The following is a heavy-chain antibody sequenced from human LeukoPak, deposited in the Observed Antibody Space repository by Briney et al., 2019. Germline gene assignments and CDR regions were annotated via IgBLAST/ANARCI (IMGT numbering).Heavy chain of an antibody. CDR2: ISADNGNT. CDR3: ASGLGAYVD. J-gene: IGHJ4*02. Sequence: ASVKVSCKASGYTFSNYGITWVRQAPGQGLEWMGWISADNGNTKYSQRFQGRVTMTTDTSTNTAYMELRSLRSDDTAVYFCASGLGAYVDWGQGTLITVSS. V-gene: IGHV1-18*01. D-gene: IGHD3-16*01. CDR1: GYTFSNYG.